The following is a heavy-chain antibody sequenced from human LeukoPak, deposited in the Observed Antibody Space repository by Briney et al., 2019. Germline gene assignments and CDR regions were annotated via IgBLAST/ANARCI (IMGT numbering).Heavy chain of an antibody. CDR3: ARGPEFGWFDP. CDR2: IYYSGST. V-gene: IGHV4-59*01. J-gene: IGHJ5*02. D-gene: IGHD3-16*01. CDR1: GGSISSYY. Sequence: SETQSLTCTASGGSISSYYWSWIRQPPGKGLEWIGYIYYSGSTNYNPSLKSRVTISVDTSKNQFSLKLSSVTAADTAVYYCARGPEFGWFDPWGQGTLVTVSS.